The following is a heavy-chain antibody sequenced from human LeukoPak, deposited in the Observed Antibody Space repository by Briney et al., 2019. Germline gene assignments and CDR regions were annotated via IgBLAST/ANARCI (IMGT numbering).Heavy chain of an antibody. J-gene: IGHJ4*02. CDR1: GFTISGHA. CDR2: TVAGYSET. Sequence: GGSLRLSCVASGFTISGHAMSWVRQAPAKGLEWVSITVAGYSETHYADSVRGRFTISRDDSSNTLSLEMNSLRADDTGTYYCVKDFCRGGNCPFPFFDSWGQGTVVTVSS. V-gene: IGHV3-23*01. D-gene: IGHD4-23*01. CDR3: VKDFCRGGNCPFPFFDS.